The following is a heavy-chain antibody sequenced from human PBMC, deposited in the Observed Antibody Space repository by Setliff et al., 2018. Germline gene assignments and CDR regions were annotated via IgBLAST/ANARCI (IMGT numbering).Heavy chain of an antibody. Sequence: PSETLSLTCSVSDGSMTSGSYYWGWIRQPPGKGLEWIGSVYYSGTAYYNPSIKSRLYMSVDTSKNQFTLKVISVTAADTAVYYCARLSCSSNSCPFDYWVQGTLVTVSS. D-gene: IGHD2-2*01. CDR2: VYYSGTA. J-gene: IGHJ4*02. CDR3: ARLSCSSNSCPFDY. CDR1: DGSMTSGSYY. V-gene: IGHV4-39*06.